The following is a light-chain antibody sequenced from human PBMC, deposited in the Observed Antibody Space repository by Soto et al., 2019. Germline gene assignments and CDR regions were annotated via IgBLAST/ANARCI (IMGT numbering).Light chain of an antibody. V-gene: IGKV3-11*01. CDR1: QSVSNY. J-gene: IGKJ1*01. Sequence: EIVLTQSPATLSLSPGERATLSCRASQSVSNYLAWYQQKPGQAPRLLISDASNRATGIPARFSGSGSGTDFTLTISSLEAEDFAVYYCQQRFSWWMFGIGTKVEIK. CDR3: QQRFSWWM. CDR2: DAS.